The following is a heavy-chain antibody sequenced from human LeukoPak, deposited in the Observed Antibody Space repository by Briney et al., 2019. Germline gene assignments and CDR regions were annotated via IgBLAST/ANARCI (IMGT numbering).Heavy chain of an antibody. CDR2: ISSSGDTT. CDR1: GFTFSSYA. V-gene: IGHV3-23*01. J-gene: IGHJ4*02. D-gene: IGHD6-19*01. Sequence: PGGFLRLSCAASGFTFSSYAMDWVRQAPGKGLEWVSVISSSGDTTYYSDSVKGRFIISRDNSRNTLYLQMNSLRVDDTAVYYCAKAGIAVPATPEYCGQGTQVTVSS. CDR3: AKAGIAVPATPEY.